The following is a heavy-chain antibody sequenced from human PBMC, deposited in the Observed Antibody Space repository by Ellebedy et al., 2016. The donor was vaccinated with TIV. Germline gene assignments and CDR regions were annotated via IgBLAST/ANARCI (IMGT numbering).Heavy chain of an antibody. CDR2: IIPIFGTA. CDR1: GGTFSSYA. Sequence: SVKVSCXASGGTFSSYAISWVRQAPGQGLEWMGGIIPIFGTANYAQKFQGRVTITADESTSTAYMELSSLRSEDTAVYYCARGRLNYYYYGMDVWGQGTTVTVSS. CDR3: ARGRLNYYYYGMDV. J-gene: IGHJ6*02. V-gene: IGHV1-69*13. D-gene: IGHD3-16*01.